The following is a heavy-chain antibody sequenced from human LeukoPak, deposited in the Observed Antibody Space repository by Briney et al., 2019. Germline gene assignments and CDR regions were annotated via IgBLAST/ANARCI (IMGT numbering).Heavy chain of an antibody. CDR2: ISVSGGT. CDR3: AKRKKYQEYYFDY. D-gene: IGHD1-14*01. V-gene: IGHV3-23*01. CDR1: GFTFSSYA. J-gene: IGHJ4*02. Sequence: GGSLRLSCAASGFTFSSYAMSWVRQAPGKGLEWVSSISVSGGTYYADSVQGRFTISRDNSKNTLYLQMNSLRAEDTAVYYCAKRKKYQEYYFDYWGQGTLVTVSS.